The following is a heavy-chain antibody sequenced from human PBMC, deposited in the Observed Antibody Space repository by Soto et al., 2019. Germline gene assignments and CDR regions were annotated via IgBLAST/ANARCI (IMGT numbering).Heavy chain of an antibody. V-gene: IGHV3-30-3*01. J-gene: IGHJ5*02. Sequence: QVQLVESGGGVVQPGRSLRLSCAASGFTFSNYAMHWVRQAPGTGLEWVTLISYDGNNKYYADSVKGRFTISRDNSKNTLYLQMNSLRAEDTAVYYCAREGRHIVVVTAPLPPFGAWGQGTLVTVSS. D-gene: IGHD2-21*02. CDR2: ISYDGNNK. CDR1: GFTFSNYA. CDR3: AREGRHIVVVTAPLPPFGA.